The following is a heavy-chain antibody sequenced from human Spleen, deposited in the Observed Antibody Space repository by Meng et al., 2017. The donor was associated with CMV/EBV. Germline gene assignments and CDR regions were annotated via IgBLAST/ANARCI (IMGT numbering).Heavy chain of an antibody. CDR1: GGAISSSASS. V-gene: IGHV4-30-2*04. CDR2: SNDRSST. J-gene: IGHJ4*02. Sequence: GGAISSSASSWTLFPQHPGRRLEWIGESNDRSSTNYTPSLKSRVTTSVDTSKNQSSPKLSSVTAADTAMYYCARVYAFQPPTPLFDYWGQGTLVTVSS. D-gene: IGHD2-8*01. CDR3: ARVYAFQPPTPLFDY.